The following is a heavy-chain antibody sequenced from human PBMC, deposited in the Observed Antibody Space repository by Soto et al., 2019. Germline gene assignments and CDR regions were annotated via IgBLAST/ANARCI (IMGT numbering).Heavy chain of an antibody. D-gene: IGHD3-9*01. CDR3: ARHMDYNILTGYFD. V-gene: IGHV4-39*01. CDR2: ISHSGST. J-gene: IGHJ4*02. Sequence: QLQLQESGPRLVKSSETLSLTCNVSGASTDSTIHYWAWIRQSPGKGLEWIGSISHSGSTHYNPSLKSRITISADKSKNQFSLTLTTVTPADTAVYFCARHMDYNILTGYFDWGQGTLVTVS. CDR1: GASTDSTIHY.